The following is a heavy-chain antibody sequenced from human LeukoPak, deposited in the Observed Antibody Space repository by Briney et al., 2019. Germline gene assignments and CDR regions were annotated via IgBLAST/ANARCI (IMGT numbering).Heavy chain of an antibody. CDR1: GYTFTGYY. CDR2: MNPNSGNT. Sequence: ASVKVSCKASGYTFTGYYMHWVRQATGQGLEWMGWMNPNSGNTGYAQKFQGRVTMTRNTSISTAYMELSSLRSEDTAVYYCARVPPGYYDILTGYYSPGDWFDPWGQGTLVTVSS. V-gene: IGHV1-8*02. CDR3: ARVPPGYYDILTGYYSPGDWFDP. D-gene: IGHD3-9*01. J-gene: IGHJ5*02.